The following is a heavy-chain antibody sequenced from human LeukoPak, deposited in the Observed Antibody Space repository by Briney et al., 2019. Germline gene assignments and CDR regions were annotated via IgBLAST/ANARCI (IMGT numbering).Heavy chain of an antibody. Sequence: ASVKVSCKASGYTFTSYYMHWVRQAPGQGLEWMGIINPSGGSTSYAQKFQGRVTMTRDTSTSQFYVELSSLRSEDTAVYYCARDRWGQGDSSGYYYFPFSLGSDYWGQGTLVTVSS. V-gene: IGHV1-46*01. CDR3: ARDRWGQGDSSGYYYFPFSLGSDY. J-gene: IGHJ4*02. CDR1: GYTFTSYY. D-gene: IGHD3-22*01. CDR2: INPSGGST.